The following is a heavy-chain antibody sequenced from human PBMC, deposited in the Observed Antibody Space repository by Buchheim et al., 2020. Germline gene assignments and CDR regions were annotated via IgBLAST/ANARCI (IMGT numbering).Heavy chain of an antibody. J-gene: IGHJ4*02. D-gene: IGHD6-19*01. CDR1: GGSFSGYY. V-gene: IGHV4-34*01. Sequence: QVQLQQWGAGLLKPSETLSLTCAVYGGSFSGYYWSWIRQPPGKGLEWIGEINHSGSTNYNPSLKSRVTISVDTSKNQFSLKLSSVTAADTAVYYCARLIGSGWSLARFDYWGQGTL. CDR3: ARLIGSGWSLARFDY. CDR2: INHSGST.